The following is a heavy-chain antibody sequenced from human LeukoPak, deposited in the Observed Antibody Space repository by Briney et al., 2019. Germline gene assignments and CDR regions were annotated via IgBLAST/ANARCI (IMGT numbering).Heavy chain of an antibody. D-gene: IGHD3-10*01. Sequence: SETLSLTCAVSGASISSYYWSWIRQPAGKGLEWIGRIYTSGSSHSNPSLESRVTISADKSKNQVSLKLSSVTAADTAVYYCAGGYDDAGSPLNDWGRGILVTVSS. CDR3: AGGYDDAGSPLND. CDR1: GASISSYY. CDR2: IYTSGSS. V-gene: IGHV4-59*10. J-gene: IGHJ4*02.